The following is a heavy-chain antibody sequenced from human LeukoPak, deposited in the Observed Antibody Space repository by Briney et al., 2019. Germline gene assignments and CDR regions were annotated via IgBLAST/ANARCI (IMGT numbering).Heavy chain of an antibody. CDR2: ISSSGSNI. V-gene: IGHV3-11*01. Sequence: GGSLRLSCAASGFTFSDYYMSWIRQAPGKGLEWVSYISSSGSNIYYADSVKGRFTISRDNAKNSLYLQMNSLRAEDTAVYYCARDRYYDFWSGYYGDWFDPWGQGTLVTVSS. J-gene: IGHJ5*02. CDR3: ARDRYYDFWSGYYGDWFDP. D-gene: IGHD3-3*01. CDR1: GFTFSDYY.